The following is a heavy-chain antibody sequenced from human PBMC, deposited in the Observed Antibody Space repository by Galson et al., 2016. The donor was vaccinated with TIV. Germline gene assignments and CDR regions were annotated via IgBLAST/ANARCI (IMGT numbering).Heavy chain of an antibody. Sequence: SLRLSCAASGFSLSSFGMHWVRQAPGKGPEWVAVISSDEKKIYYADAVKGRFTVSRDNSKNMLYLEMNSLRAEDTAFYFCAKDKRGRRWPLDPFDLWGQGTMVIVSS. V-gene: IGHV3-30*18. CDR1: GFSLSSFG. CDR2: ISSDEKKI. J-gene: IGHJ3*01. CDR3: AKDKRGRRWPLDPFDL. D-gene: IGHD3-10*01.